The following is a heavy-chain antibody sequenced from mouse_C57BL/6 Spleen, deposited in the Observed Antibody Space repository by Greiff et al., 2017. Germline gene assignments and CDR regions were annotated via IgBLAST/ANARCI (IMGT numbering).Heavy chain of an antibody. V-gene: IGHV1-18*01. CDR1: GYTFTDYN. Sequence: VQLLQSGPELVKPGASVKISCKASGYTFTDYNMDWVKQSHGKSLEWIGDINPNDGGTIYNQKFKGKATLTVDKSSSTAYMELRSLTSEDTAVYYCARDAYAMDYWGQGTSVTVSS. CDR2: INPNDGGT. CDR3: ARDAYAMDY. J-gene: IGHJ4*01.